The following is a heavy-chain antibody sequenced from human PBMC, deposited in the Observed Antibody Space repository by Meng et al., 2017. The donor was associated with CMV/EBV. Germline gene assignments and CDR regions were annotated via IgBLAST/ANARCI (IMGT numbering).Heavy chain of an antibody. D-gene: IGHD4-23*01. CDR3: ARAGDYGGRGYFDY. CDR1: GGTSSSYA. CDR2: IITIFGTA. J-gene: IGHJ4*02. Sequence: VQLSQAVAWVRKLVASVKVSCNASGGTSSSYAISSIWQAPGQGLEWMGGIITIFGTANYAQKFQGRVTITADESTSTAYMELSSLRSADTAVYYCARAGDYGGRGYFDYWGQGTLVTVSS. V-gene: IGHV1-69*12.